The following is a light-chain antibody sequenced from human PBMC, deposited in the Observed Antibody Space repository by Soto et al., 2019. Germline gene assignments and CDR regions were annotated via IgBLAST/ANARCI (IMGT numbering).Light chain of an antibody. CDR1: QAIANY. Sequence: DIQMTQSPSSLSASVGDRVTITCRARQAIANYVAWYQQKPGKGLKLLIYAAYTLQSGVPSRFSVGGSGTDFTLTISSLQPEDVATYYCQKHNSALWTFGQGTKVDIK. CDR3: QKHNSALWT. J-gene: IGKJ1*01. CDR2: AAY. V-gene: IGKV1-27*01.